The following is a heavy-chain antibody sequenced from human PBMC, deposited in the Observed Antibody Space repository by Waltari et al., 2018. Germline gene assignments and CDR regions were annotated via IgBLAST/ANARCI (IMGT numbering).Heavy chain of an antibody. Sequence: QVQLVESGGGVVQPGRSLRLSCAASGFTFSSSGMTWVRQAPGKGLEWVAVISYDGSNKYYADSVKGRFTISRDNSKNTLYLQMNSLRAEDTAVYYCAKAGRAARPLWYYFDYWGQGTLVTVSS. CDR3: AKAGRAARPLWYYFDY. J-gene: IGHJ4*02. V-gene: IGHV3-30*18. CDR2: ISYDGSNK. CDR1: GFTFSSSG. D-gene: IGHD6-6*01.